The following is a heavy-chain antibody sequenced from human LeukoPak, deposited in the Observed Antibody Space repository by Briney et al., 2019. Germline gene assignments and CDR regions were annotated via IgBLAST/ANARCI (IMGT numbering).Heavy chain of an antibody. J-gene: IGHJ6*02. Sequence: ASVKVSCKASGYTCTSHGISWVRQAPGEGLEWMGWISADNGNTNYEQKLQGRVTMTTDTSTSTAYMEVRSLRSDDTAVYYCARVLPQGPYYYHGMDVWGQGTTVTVSS. CDR3: ARVLPQGPYYYHGMDV. V-gene: IGHV1-18*01. D-gene: IGHD3-10*01. CDR1: GYTCTSHG. CDR2: ISADNGNT.